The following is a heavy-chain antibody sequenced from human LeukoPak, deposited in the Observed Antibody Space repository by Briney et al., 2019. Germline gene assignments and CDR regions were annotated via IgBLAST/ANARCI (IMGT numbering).Heavy chain of an antibody. CDR3: ARDASHFDSSGYFHNYYYGMDV. J-gene: IGHJ6*02. CDR2: IGNDGRMM. V-gene: IGHV3-48*03. Sequence: GGSLRLSCAASGFTLSSHPMNWVRHAPGKGLERVSYIGNDGRMMYYADSVKGRFTISRDSAKNSLYLQMNSLGADDTAVYYCARDASHFDSSGYFHNYYYGMDVWGQGTTVTVSS. D-gene: IGHD3-22*01. CDR1: GFTLSSHP.